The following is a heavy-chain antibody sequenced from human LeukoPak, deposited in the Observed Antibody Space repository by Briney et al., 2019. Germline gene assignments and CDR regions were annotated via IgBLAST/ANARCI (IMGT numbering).Heavy chain of an antibody. CDR3: ARDRLLWDYGGNRGGIFDY. CDR1: GYTFTSYE. CDR2: MNPNSGNT. J-gene: IGHJ4*02. D-gene: IGHD4-23*01. V-gene: IGHV1-8*01. Sequence: ASVKVSCKASGYTFTSYEINWVRQATGQGLEWMGWMNPNSGNTGYAQKFQGRVTMTRNTSISTAYMELSSLRSEDTAVYYCARDRLLWDYGGNRGGIFDYWGQGTLVTVSS.